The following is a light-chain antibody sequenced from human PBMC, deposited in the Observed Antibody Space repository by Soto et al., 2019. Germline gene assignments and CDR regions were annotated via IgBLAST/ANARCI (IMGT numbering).Light chain of an antibody. CDR1: QSVSSSY. J-gene: IGKJ1*01. V-gene: IGKV3-20*01. CDR3: QKYGSSGWT. Sequence: EIVLTQSPGTLSLSPGERATLSCRASQSVSSSYLAWYQQKPGQAPRHLIYGASSRATGIPDRFSGSGSGSDFTLTISRLEPADFAVYYCQKYGSSGWTFGQGTKVEIK. CDR2: GAS.